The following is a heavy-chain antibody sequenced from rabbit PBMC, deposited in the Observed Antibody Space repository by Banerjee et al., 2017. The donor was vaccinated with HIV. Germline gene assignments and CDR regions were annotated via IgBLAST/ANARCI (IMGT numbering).Heavy chain of an antibody. CDR2: IYTGSGSA. Sequence: QSLEESGGDLVKPGGSLALTCKASGFSLSNNYVMCWVRQAPGKGLELIACIYTGSGSAYYASWVISRFTISRSTSLNTVDLQMTSLTAADTATYFCARVVAGYADYGYYFNLWGPGTLVTVS. J-gene: IGHJ4*01. D-gene: IGHD6-1*01. CDR1: GFSLSNNYV. V-gene: IGHV1S43*01. CDR3: ARVVAGYADYGYYFNL.